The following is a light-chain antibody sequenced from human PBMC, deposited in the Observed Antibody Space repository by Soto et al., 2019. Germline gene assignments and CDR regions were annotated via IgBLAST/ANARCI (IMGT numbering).Light chain of an antibody. CDR3: QSYDSSLSAWV. J-gene: IGLJ1*01. CDR1: SSNIGAGSD. CDR2: DSY. V-gene: IGLV1-40*01. Sequence: QSVLTQPPSVSGAPGQRVTISCTGSSSNIGAGSDVHWYQQVPGTAPKLLVYDSYNRPSGVPDRFSGSKSGTSASLAITGLQAEDEADFYCQSYDSSLSAWVFGTGTKLTVL.